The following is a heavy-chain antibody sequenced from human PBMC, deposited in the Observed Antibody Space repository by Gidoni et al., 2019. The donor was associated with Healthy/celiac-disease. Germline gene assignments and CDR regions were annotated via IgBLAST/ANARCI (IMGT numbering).Heavy chain of an antibody. CDR2: ISYDGSNK. CDR3: AKDRYGGNSGVPFWFDP. Sequence: QVQLVESGGGVVQHWRSLRLSCAASGFTFSSYGMHWVRQAPGKGLECVAVISYDGSNKYYADSVKGRFTISRDNSKNTLYLQMNSLRAEDTAVYYCAKDRYGGNSGVPFWFDPWGQGTLVTVSS. V-gene: IGHV3-30*18. J-gene: IGHJ5*02. D-gene: IGHD2-21*02. CDR1: GFTFSSYG.